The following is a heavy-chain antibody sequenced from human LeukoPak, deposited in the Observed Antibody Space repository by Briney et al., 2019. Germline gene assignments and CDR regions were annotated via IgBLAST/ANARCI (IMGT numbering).Heavy chain of an antibody. CDR1: GFTFSSYA. Sequence: GGSLRLSCAASGFTFSSYAMHWVRLAPGKGLEWVAVISYDGSNKYYADSVKGRFTISRDNSKNTLYLQMNSLRAEDTAVYYCARDLSPVVRASPMGYWGQGTLVTVSS. J-gene: IGHJ4*02. CDR2: ISYDGSNK. CDR3: ARDLSPVVRASPMGY. V-gene: IGHV3-30-3*01. D-gene: IGHD3-10*01.